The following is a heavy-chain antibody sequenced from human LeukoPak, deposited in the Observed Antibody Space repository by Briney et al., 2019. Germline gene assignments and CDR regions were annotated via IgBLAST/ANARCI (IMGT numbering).Heavy chain of an antibody. J-gene: IGHJ6*02. Sequence: SETLSLTCAVYGGSFSGYYWSWIRQPPGKGLEWIGEINHSGSTNYNPSLKSRVTISVDTSKNQFSLKLSSVTAADTAVYYCASAPGLYYYYGMDVWGQGTTVTVSS. V-gene: IGHV4-34*01. CDR1: GGSFSGYY. CDR2: INHSGST. CDR3: ASAPGLYYYYGMDV.